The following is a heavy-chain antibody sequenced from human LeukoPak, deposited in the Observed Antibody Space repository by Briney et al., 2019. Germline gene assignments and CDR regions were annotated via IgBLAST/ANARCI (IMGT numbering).Heavy chain of an antibody. J-gene: IGHJ2*01. CDR1: GGSISSSSNC. CDR3: ARHVGSSGWYWYFDL. Sequence: WETLSLTCSVSGGSISSSSNCWGWIRQPPGKGLEWIGSIYHSGTTYYNPSLKSRVTISVDTSKNQFSLKLSSVTAADTSVYYCARHVGSSGWYWYFDLWGRGTLVTVSS. D-gene: IGHD6-19*01. CDR2: IYHSGTT. V-gene: IGHV4-39*01.